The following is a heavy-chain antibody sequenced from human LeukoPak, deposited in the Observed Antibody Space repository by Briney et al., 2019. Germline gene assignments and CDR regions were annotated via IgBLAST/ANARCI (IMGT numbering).Heavy chain of an antibody. CDR3: ATEYYDILTGYYLGY. CDR1: GYTFTGYY. D-gene: IGHD3-9*01. J-gene: IGHJ4*02. V-gene: IGHV1-2*04. Sequence: ASVKVSCKASGYTFTGYYMHWVRQAPGQGLEWMGWINPNSGGTNYAQKFQGWVTMIRDTSISTAYMELSRLRSDDTAVYYCATEYYDILTGYYLGYWGQGTLVTVSS. CDR2: INPNSGGT.